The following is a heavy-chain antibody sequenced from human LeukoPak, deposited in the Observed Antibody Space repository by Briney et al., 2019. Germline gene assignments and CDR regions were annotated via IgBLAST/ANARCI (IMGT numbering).Heavy chain of an antibody. CDR3: TRVRGRLWFGELSYLDY. J-gene: IGHJ4*02. CDR1: GFTFGDYA. V-gene: IGHV3-49*04. CDR2: IKTKAYGGTT. D-gene: IGHD3-10*01. Sequence: PGGSLGLSCTVSGFTFGDYAMSWVRQAPGKGLEWVGFIKTKAYGGTTEYAASVKGRITISRDDSKSIAYLQMNSLKTEDTAVYYCTRVRGRLWFGELSYLDYWGQGTLVTVSS.